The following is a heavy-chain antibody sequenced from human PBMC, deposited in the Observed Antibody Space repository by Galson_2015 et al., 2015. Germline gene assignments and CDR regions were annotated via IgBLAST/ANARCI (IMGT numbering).Heavy chain of an antibody. CDR3: ARNWDSSTLLGNAFDV. J-gene: IGHJ3*01. CDR2: SHYSGIT. V-gene: IGHV4-39*01. D-gene: IGHD2-2*01. Sequence: PPGKGLEWVGNSHYSGITYYNPSLKGRVSISVDTSKNQFSLRLTSVTAADTALYFCARNWDSSTLLGNAFDVWGQGTMVTVTS.